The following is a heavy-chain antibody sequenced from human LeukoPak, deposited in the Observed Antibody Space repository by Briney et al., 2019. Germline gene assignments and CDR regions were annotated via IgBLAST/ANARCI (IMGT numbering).Heavy chain of an antibody. Sequence: GGSLRLSCAASGFTFDDYAMHWVRQAPGKGLEWVSGISWNSGSIGYADSVKGRFTISRDNAKNSLYLQMNSLRAEDTALYYCAKANRGIFTGANWFDPWGQGTLVTVSS. V-gene: IGHV3-9*01. CDR1: GFTFDDYA. CDR2: ISWNSGSI. J-gene: IGHJ5*02. D-gene: IGHD3-9*01. CDR3: AKANRGIFTGANWFDP.